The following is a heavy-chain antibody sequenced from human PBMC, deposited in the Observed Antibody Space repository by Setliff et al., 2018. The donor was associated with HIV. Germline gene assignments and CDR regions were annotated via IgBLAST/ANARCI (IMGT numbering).Heavy chain of an antibody. J-gene: IGHJ3*02. CDR2: IYYTGST. CDR3: ARGQPQGGGTYWSAFDI. CDR1: GGSISSGGNY. V-gene: IGHV4-31*02. D-gene: IGHD1-26*01. Sequence: SETLSLTCTVSGGSISSGGNYWSWIRQYPGKGLEWIGYIYYTGSTYYNPSLKSRVTISVDTSRTHFSLKLTSVTAADTAVYYCARGQPQGGGTYWSAFDIWGRGTMVTVSS.